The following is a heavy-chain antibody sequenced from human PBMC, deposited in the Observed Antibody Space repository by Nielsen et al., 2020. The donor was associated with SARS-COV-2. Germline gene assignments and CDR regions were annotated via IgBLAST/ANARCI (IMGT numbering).Heavy chain of an antibody. D-gene: IGHD6-19*01. Sequence: ASVKVSCKASGYTFTNNYMHWVRQAPGQGLEWMGLINPTNGGTTYAQKFLGTVTMTRDTSTSTVYMELSSLRSDDTAVYYCARGGLEQWLPYYFDYWGQGTLVTVSS. CDR3: ARGGLEQWLPYYFDY. CDR2: INPTNGGT. CDR1: GYTFTNNY. J-gene: IGHJ4*02. V-gene: IGHV1-46*01.